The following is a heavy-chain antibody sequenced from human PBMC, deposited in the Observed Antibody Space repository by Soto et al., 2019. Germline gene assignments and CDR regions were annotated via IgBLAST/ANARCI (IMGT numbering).Heavy chain of an antibody. CDR2: ISYDGSNK. V-gene: IGHV3-30-3*01. CDR1: GFTFSSYA. J-gene: IGHJ6*02. D-gene: IGHD3-10*01. CDR3: ARTATGITMARGVISDYYYYGMDV. Sequence: GGSLRLSCAASGFTFSSYAMHWVRQAPGKGLEWVAVISYDGSNKYYADSVKGRFTISRDNSKNTLYLQMNSLRAEDTAVYYCARTATGITMARGVISDYYYYGMDVWGQGTTVTVSS.